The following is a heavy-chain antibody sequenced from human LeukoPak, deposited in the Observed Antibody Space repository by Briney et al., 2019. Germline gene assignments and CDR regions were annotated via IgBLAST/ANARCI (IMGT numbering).Heavy chain of an antibody. CDR1: GGSIGSSSYY. Sequence: TETLSLTCTVSGGSIGSSSYYWGWIRQPPGKGLEWIGSIYYSGSTYCNPSLKSRVTISVDTSKNQFSLKLSSVIAADTAVYYCARGWHDSSGYYSDHWGQGTLVTVSS. CDR3: ARGWHDSSGYYSDH. CDR2: IYYSGST. J-gene: IGHJ4*02. V-gene: IGHV4-39*01. D-gene: IGHD3-22*01.